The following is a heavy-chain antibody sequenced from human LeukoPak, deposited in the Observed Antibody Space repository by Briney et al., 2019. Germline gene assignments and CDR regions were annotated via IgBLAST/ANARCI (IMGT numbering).Heavy chain of an antibody. CDR1: GFTFSSYE. CDR2: IRSSRSYT. CDR3: AKDYGGSRTIYWYFDL. D-gene: IGHD4-23*01. V-gene: IGHV3-21*05. Sequence: GGSLRLSCAASGFTFSSYEMNWVRLAPGKGLEWVSYIRSSRSYTDYADYTDSVKGRFTISRDNSKNTLYLQMNSLRAEDTAVYYCAKDYGGSRTIYWYFDLGGRGTLVTVSS. J-gene: IGHJ2*01.